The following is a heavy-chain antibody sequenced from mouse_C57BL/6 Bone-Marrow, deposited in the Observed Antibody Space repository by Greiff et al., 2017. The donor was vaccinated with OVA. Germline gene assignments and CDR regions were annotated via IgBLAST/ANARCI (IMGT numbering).Heavy chain of an antibody. Sequence: QVQLQQPGAELVKPGASVKMSCKASGYTFTSYWITWVKQRPGQGLEWIGDIYPGSGSTNYNEKFKRKATMTVDTSSSTAYMQLSSLTSEDSAVYYCARYDYGSSLAGFAYWGQGTLVTVSA. CDR3: ARYDYGSSLAGFAY. V-gene: IGHV1-55*01. D-gene: IGHD1-1*01. CDR1: GYTFTSYW. J-gene: IGHJ3*01. CDR2: IYPGSGST.